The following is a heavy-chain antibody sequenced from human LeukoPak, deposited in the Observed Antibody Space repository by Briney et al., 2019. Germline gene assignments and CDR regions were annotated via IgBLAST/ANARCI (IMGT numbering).Heavy chain of an antibody. J-gene: IGHJ5*02. CDR1: GGSISSGGYS. D-gene: IGHD2-2*01. CDR3: ARSIVLLPAAIGWFDP. Sequence: SQTLSLTCAVSGGSISSGGYSWSWIRQPPGKGLEWIGYFYHSGSTYYNPSLKSRVIISVDSSKNQFSLKLSSVAAADTAVYYCARSIVLLPAAIGWFDPWGQGTLVTVSS. V-gene: IGHV4-30-2*01. CDR2: FYHSGST.